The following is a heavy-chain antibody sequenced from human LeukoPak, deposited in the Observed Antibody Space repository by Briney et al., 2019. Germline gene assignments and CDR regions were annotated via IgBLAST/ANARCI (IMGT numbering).Heavy chain of an antibody. J-gene: IGHJ4*02. CDR1: GFTFSSYW. CDR2: IYSGGST. CDR3: AREGSPSSIVGARYYFDY. D-gene: IGHD1-26*01. V-gene: IGHV3-53*01. Sequence: GGSLRLSCAASGFTFSSYWMSWVRQAPGKGLEWVSVIYSGGSTYYADSVKGRFTISRDNSKNTVYLQMNSLRAEDTAVYNCAREGSPSSIVGARYYFDYWGQGTLVTVSS.